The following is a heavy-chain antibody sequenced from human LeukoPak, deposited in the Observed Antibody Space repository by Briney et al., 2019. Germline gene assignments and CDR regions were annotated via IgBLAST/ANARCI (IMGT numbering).Heavy chain of an antibody. V-gene: IGHV4-61*01. CDR3: ARDGRDYGSGSYQFDY. J-gene: IGHJ4*02. CDR2: IYYSGST. Sequence: PSETLSFTCTVSGGSVSSGSYYWSWIRQPPGKGLEWIGYIYYSGSTNYNPSLKSRVTISVDTSKNQFSLKLSSVTAADTAVYYCARDGRDYGSGSYQFDYWGQGTLVTVSS. D-gene: IGHD3-10*01. CDR1: GGSVSSGSYY.